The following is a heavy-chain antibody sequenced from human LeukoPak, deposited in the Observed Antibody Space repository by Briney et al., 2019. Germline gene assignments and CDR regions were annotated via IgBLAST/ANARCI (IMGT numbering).Heavy chain of an antibody. CDR3: ARRRGGSSHSDY. CDR2: IHSSGST. V-gene: IGHV4-39*01. CDR1: DGSISSGNYY. Sequence: SETLSLTCTVSDGSISSGNYYWGWIRQPPGKGLEWIGNIHSSGSTYYNPSLKSRVTISVDTSKNQFSVKLNSVTAADTAMYYCARRRGGSSHSDYWGQGTLVTVSS. J-gene: IGHJ4*02. D-gene: IGHD1-26*01.